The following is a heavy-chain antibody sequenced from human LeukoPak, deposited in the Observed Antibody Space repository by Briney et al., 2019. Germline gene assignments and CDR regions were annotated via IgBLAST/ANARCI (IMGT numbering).Heavy chain of an antibody. V-gene: IGHV4-59*01. J-gene: IGHJ4*02. D-gene: IGHD5-18*01. Sequence: PSETLCLTCTVSGVSISSFYSSWIRQPPGEGLEWIGYIYYSGSTNYNPSLKSRVTISVDTSKNQFSLKLSSVTAADTAVYYCAGRGYSYGYDYWGQGTLVTVSS. CDR3: AGRGYSYGYDY. CDR2: IYYSGST. CDR1: GVSISSFY.